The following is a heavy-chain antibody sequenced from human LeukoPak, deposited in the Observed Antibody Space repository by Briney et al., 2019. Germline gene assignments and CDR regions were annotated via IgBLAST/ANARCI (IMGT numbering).Heavy chain of an antibody. Sequence: ASVKVSCKASGYTFTSYYMHWVRQAPGQRLEWMGWINPNSGGTNYAQKFQGRVTMTRDTSISTAYMELSRLRSDDTAVYYCARAATYYYGSGTYYYYYYYYMDVWGKGTTVTISS. CDR1: GYTFTSYY. CDR3: ARAATYYYGSGTYYYYYYYYMDV. D-gene: IGHD3-10*01. CDR2: INPNSGGT. J-gene: IGHJ6*03. V-gene: IGHV1-2*02.